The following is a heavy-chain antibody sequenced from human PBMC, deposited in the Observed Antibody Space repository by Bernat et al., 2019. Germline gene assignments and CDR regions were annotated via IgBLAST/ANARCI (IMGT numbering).Heavy chain of an antibody. Sequence: QVQLVESGGGSVKPGGSLRLSCAASGFTLSGYFMSWNRQAPGKGLEWVSYISSSGYTIYYADSVKGRFTISRDNTKNSIYLQMNSLRVEDTGLYYCARGSSGSYAYWGHGTQVTVSS. CDR2: ISSSGYTI. D-gene: IGHD1-26*01. V-gene: IGHV3-11*04. J-gene: IGHJ4*01. CDR3: ARGSSGSYAY. CDR1: GFTLSGYF.